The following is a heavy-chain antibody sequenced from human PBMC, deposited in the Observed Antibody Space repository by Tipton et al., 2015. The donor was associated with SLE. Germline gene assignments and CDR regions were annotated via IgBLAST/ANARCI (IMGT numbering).Heavy chain of an antibody. CDR1: GGSISSYY. CDR3: VVCSPSSCSYFDY. CDR2: IYTGGNT. J-gene: IGHJ4*02. Sequence: TLSLTCTVFGGSISSYYWGWIRQPAGKGLELIGRIYTGGNTKYNPSLESRVTLSVDASKDQFSLRLTSVTAADTAVYYCVVCSPSSCSYFDYWGQGRLVTVSS. V-gene: IGHV4-4*07. D-gene: IGHD2-2*01.